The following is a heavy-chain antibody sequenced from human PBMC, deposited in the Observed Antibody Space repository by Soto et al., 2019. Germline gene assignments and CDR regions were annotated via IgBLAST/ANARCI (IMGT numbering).Heavy chain of an antibody. CDR3: ATRGARWLQSPFDY. D-gene: IGHD3-10*01. J-gene: IGHJ4*02. Sequence: QVQVVQSGAEVKKPGASVKVSCKVSGYTLTDLAMHWVRQAPGKGLAWVGGFDPEDGETIYAQKFQGRVTMTEDTSTDTAYMELSSVRSEDTAVYYCATRGARWLQSPFDYWGQGTLVTVSS. CDR1: GYTLTDLA. V-gene: IGHV1-24*01. CDR2: FDPEDGET.